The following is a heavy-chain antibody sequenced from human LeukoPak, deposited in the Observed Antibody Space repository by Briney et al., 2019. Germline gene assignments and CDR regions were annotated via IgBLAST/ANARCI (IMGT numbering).Heavy chain of an antibody. J-gene: IGHJ4*02. V-gene: IGHV3-7*01. CDR1: GFIFSSYW. Sequence: TGGSLRLSCATSGFIFSSYWMCWVRQAPGKGLEWVANIKSDGSEEYYGDSVKGRFTISRDSAKNSLYLQMNSLRVEDTAVCYCARGDLWLGHWGQGSLVTVSS. D-gene: IGHD3-10*01. CDR3: ARGDLWLGH. CDR2: IKSDGSEE.